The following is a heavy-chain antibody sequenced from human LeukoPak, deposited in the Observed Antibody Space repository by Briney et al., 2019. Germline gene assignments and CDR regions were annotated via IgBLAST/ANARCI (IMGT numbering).Heavy chain of an antibody. V-gene: IGHV3-7*01. J-gene: IGHJ5*02. CDR3: ARSILIMVRGVINWFDP. CDR2: IKQDGSEK. D-gene: IGHD3-10*01. Sequence: GGPLRLSCAASGFTFSSYWMSWVRQAPGKGLEWVANIKQDGSEKYYVDSVKGRFTISRDNAKNSLYLQMNSLRAEDTAVYYCARSILIMVRGVINWFDPWGQGTLVTVSS. CDR1: GFTFSSYW.